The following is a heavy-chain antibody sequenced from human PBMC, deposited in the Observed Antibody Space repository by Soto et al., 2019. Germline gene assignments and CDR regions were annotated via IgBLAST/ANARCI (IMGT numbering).Heavy chain of an antibody. CDR1: GYTFTSYD. J-gene: IGHJ5*02. D-gene: IGHD6-13*01. Sequence: QVQLVQSGAEVKKPGASVKVSCKASGYTFTSYDINWVRQATGQGLEWMGWMNPNSGNTGYAQKFQGRVNMTRNTSKSAAYMELSSLRSGDTAVSYCAGEGSADGTGWFDPWGQGTLVIVSS. CDR2: MNPNSGNT. V-gene: IGHV1-8*01. CDR3: AGEGSADGTGWFDP.